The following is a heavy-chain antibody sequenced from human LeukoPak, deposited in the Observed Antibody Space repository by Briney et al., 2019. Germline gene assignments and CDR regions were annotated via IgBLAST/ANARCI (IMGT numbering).Heavy chain of an antibody. J-gene: IGHJ4*02. CDR2: ISGRGGST. D-gene: IGHD2-2*01. Sequence: PGGSLRLSCAAPGFTFSSYAMSWVRQAPGKGLEWVSAISGRGGSTDYADSVKGRFTISRDNSKNTLYLQMNSLRAEDTAVYYCAKDRTEYQLLGYYFDYWGQGTLVTVSS. V-gene: IGHV3-23*01. CDR1: GFTFSSYA. CDR3: AKDRTEYQLLGYYFDY.